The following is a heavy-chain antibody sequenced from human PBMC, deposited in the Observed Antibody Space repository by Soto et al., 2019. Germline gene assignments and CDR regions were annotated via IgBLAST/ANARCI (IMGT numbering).Heavy chain of an antibody. V-gene: IGHV3-33*01. D-gene: IGHD6-19*01. J-gene: IGHJ6*02. CDR2: IWYDGSNK. Sequence: GGSLRLSCAASGFTFSSYGMHWVRQAPGKGLEWVAVIWYDGSNKYYADSVKGRFTISRDNSKNTLYLQMNSLRAEDTAVYYCARGSGWYLSPSYYGMDVWGQGTTVTVSS. CDR1: GFTFSSYG. CDR3: ARGSGWYLSPSYYGMDV.